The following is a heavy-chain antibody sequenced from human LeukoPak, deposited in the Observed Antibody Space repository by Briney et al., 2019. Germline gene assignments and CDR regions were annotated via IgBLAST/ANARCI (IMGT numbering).Heavy chain of an antibody. CDR1: GFTFSSYS. V-gene: IGHV3-21*01. Sequence: PGGSLRLSCAASGFTFSSYSMNWVRQAPGKGLEWVSSISSSSSYIYYADSVKGRFTISRDNAKNSLYLQMNSLRAEGTAVYYCARDLFDFWSGYPTYYWGQGTLVTVSS. D-gene: IGHD3-3*01. CDR3: ARDLFDFWSGYPTYY. J-gene: IGHJ4*02. CDR2: ISSSSSYI.